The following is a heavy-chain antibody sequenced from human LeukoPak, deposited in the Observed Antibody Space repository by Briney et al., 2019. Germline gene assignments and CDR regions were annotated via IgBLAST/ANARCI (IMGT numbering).Heavy chain of an antibody. J-gene: IGHJ3*02. CDR1: GYTFTSYG. V-gene: IGHV1-18*01. CDR3: ARDQGYSSSWQPPDDAFDI. D-gene: IGHD6-13*01. Sequence: ASVKVSCKASGYTFTSYGISWVRQAPGQGLEWMGWISAYNGNTNYAQKLQGRVTMTTDTSTSTAYMELSRLRSDDTAVYYCARDQGYSSSWQPPDDAFDIWGQGTMVTVSS. CDR2: ISAYNGNT.